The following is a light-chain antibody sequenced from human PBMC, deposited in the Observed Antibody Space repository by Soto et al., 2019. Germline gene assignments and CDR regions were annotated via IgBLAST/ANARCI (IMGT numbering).Light chain of an antibody. V-gene: IGLV2-11*01. CDR3: CSYADSRAL. Sequence: QSALTQPRSVSGSPGQSVTISCTGSSSDVGGYNYVSWYQQYPGKAPKVMIYDVSKRPSGVPDRFSGSKSGTTASLIISGLKAEDEADYFCCSYADSRALFGGGTKLTVL. J-gene: IGLJ2*01. CDR2: DVS. CDR1: SSDVGGYNY.